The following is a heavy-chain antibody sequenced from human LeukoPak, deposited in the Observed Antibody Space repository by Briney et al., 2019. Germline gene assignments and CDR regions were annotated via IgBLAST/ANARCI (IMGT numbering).Heavy chain of an antibody. CDR1: GDSVSSDSAA. CDR2: TYYRSKWYY. Sequence: SQTLSLTCAISGDSVSSDSAAWNWIRQSPSRGLEWLGRTYYRSKWYYDYAISVRSRITIDPDTSMNQFSLQLTSVTPDDTAVYYCARVMSDWNHEGAFDIWGQGTLVTVSS. D-gene: IGHD1-1*01. CDR3: ARVMSDWNHEGAFDI. V-gene: IGHV6-1*01. J-gene: IGHJ3*02.